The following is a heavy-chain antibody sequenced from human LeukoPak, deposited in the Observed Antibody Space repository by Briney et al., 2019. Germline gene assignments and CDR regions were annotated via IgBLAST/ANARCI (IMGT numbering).Heavy chain of an antibody. V-gene: IGHV1-2*02. CDR1: GYTFTGYY. J-gene: IGHJ6*03. CDR3: AIGYCSSTSCYSYYYYYMDV. CDR2: INPNSGGT. D-gene: IGHD2-2*01. Sequence: ASVKVSCKASGYTFTGYYMHWVRQAPGQGLEWMGWINPNSGGTNYAQKFLGRVTMTRDTSISTAYMELSRLRSDDTAVYYCAIGYCSSTSCYSYYYYYMDVWGKGTTVTVSS.